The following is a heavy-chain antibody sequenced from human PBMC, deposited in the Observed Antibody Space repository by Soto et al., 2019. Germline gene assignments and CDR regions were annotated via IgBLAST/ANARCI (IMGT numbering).Heavy chain of an antibody. V-gene: IGHV4-59*01. J-gene: IGHJ4*02. D-gene: IGHD4-4*01. CDR1: EGSIRDYD. Sequence: PSETLSLTCTVAEGSIRDYDCSWIRQRPGKGLEWIGYFHYTGISNYNSSLKSRVTMSLDTSKNQFSLKLSSVSAADTAIYYCARGASNWQYFDYWGQGALVTGPS. CDR3: ARGASNWQYFDY. CDR2: FHYTGIS.